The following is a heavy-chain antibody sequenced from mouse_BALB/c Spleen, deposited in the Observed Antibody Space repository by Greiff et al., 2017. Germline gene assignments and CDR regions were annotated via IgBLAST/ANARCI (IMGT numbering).Heavy chain of an antibody. D-gene: IGHD2-14*01. CDR3: ARAHYRYDVYYYAMDY. V-gene: IGHV5-9-4*01. CDR1: GFTFSSYA. Sequence: EVKLMESGGGLVKPGGSLKLSCAASGFTFSSYAMSWVRQSPEKRLEWVAEISSGGSYTYYPDTVTGRFTISRDNAKNTLYLEMSSLRSEDTAMYYCARAHYRYDVYYYAMDYWGQGTSVTVSS. CDR2: ISSGGSYT. J-gene: IGHJ4*01.